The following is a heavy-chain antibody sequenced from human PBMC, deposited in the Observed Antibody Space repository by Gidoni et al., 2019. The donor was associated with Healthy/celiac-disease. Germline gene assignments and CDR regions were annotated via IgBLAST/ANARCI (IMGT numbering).Heavy chain of an antibody. V-gene: IGHV1-69*01. CDR2: IIPIFGTA. D-gene: IGHD2-15*01. J-gene: IGHJ1*01. CDR1: GGTFRSYA. Sequence: QVQLVQSGAEVKKPGSSVKVSCKASGGTFRSYALSWVRQAPGQGLEWMGGIIPIFGTANYAQKFQGRVTITADESTSTAYMELSSLRSEDTAVYYCARGEGDCSGGSCYSQDAEYFQHWGQGTLVTVSS. CDR3: ARGEGDCSGGSCYSQDAEYFQH.